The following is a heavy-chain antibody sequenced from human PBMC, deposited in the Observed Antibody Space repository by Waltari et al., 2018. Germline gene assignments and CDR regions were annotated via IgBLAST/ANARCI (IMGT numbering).Heavy chain of an antibody. CDR2: INPNSGGT. CDR3: ARDLGSDYGNRDY. D-gene: IGHD4-17*01. CDR1: GYTFTGYY. J-gene: IGHJ4*02. Sequence: QVQLVQSGAEVKKPGASVKVSCKASGYTFTGYYMHWVRQAPGQGLEWMGRINPNSGGTNYAQKFQGRVTMTRDTSINTAYMELSSLKSDDTAVYYCARDLGSDYGNRDYWGQGTLVTVPS. V-gene: IGHV1-2*06.